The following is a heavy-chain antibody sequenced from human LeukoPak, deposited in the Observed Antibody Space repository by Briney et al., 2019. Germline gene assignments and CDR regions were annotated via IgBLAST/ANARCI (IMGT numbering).Heavy chain of an antibody. CDR3: ARAKFSTYYPQGFYFDY. D-gene: IGHD3-10*01. V-gene: IGHV4-4*07. Sequence: SSETLSLTCTVSGGSISSYYWSWIRQPAGKGLERIGRIYTSGSTNYNPSLKSRVTMSVDTSKNQFSLKLSSVTAADAAVYYCARAKFSTYYPQGFYFDYWGQGTLVTVSS. CDR1: GGSISSYY. J-gene: IGHJ4*02. CDR2: IYTSGST.